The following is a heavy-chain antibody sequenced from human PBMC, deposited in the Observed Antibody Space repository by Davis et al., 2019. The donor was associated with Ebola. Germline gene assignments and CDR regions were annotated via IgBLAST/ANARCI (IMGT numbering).Heavy chain of an antibody. J-gene: IGHJ6*02. CDR1: GFTFSGSA. V-gene: IGHV3-73*01. D-gene: IGHD2-2*01. Sequence: GGSLRLSCAASGFTFSGSAMHWVRQASGKGLEWVGRIRSKANSYATAYAASVKGRFTISRDDSKNTAYLQMNSLRAEDTAVYYCARDKVEYQLLYYYYGMDVWGQGTTVTVSS. CDR3: ARDKVEYQLLYYYYGMDV. CDR2: IRSKANSYAT.